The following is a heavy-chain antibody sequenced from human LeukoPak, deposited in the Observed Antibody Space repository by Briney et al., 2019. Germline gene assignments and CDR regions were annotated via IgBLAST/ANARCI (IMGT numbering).Heavy chain of an antibody. CDR1: GFTFSSYA. V-gene: IGHV3-30*04. J-gene: IGHJ4*02. CDR2: ISYDGSNK. Sequence: GGSLRLSCAASGFTFSSYATSWVRQAPGKGLEWVAVISYDGSNKYYADSVKGRFTISRDNSKNTLYLQMNSLRAEDTAVYYCARDLSLSGRGGPSYSSGSEWYFDYWGQGTLVTVSS. D-gene: IGHD6-19*01. CDR3: ARDLSLSGRGGPSYSSGSEWYFDY.